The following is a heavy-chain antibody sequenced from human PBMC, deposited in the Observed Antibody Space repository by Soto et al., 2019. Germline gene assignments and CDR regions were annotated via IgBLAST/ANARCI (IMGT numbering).Heavy chain of an antibody. CDR2: ISGSGGST. CDR1: GFTFSSYA. V-gene: IGHV3-23*01. D-gene: IGHD1-26*01. CDR3: ARDWSYQSV. Sequence: GGSLRLSCAASGFTFSSYAMSWVRQAPGKGLEWVSAISGSGGSTYYADSVKGRFTISRDNAKNSLFLQMNSLRDEDTAVYYCARDWSYQSVWGQGTLVTVSS. J-gene: IGHJ4*02.